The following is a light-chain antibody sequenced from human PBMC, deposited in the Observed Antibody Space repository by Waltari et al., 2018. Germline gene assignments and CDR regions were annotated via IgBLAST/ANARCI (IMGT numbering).Light chain of an antibody. CDR3: AAWDDSLSGWV. V-gene: IGLV1-47*01. CDR2: TNN. CDR1: SYNIGRHF. Sequence: QSVLTQPPSASGTPGQRVTISCSGSSYNIGRHFVYWYQQLPGTAPKFLSYTNNQRPSGFPDRFSGSKSGTSASLAISGLRSEDEADYYCAAWDDSLSGWVFGGGTEQTVL. J-gene: IGLJ3*02.